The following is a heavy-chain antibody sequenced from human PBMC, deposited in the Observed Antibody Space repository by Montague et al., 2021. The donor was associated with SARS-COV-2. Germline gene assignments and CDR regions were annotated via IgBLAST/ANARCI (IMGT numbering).Heavy chain of an antibody. CDR1: VGSISSYY. J-gene: IGHJ4*02. CDR3: ARGCDY. Sequence: SETLSLTCTVSVGSISSYYWSWIRQPPGKGLEWIGDIYYSGSTNYNPSLKGRVTISVDTSKNQFSLKLSSVTAADTAVYYCARGCDYWGQGTLVTVSS. V-gene: IGHV4-59*13. CDR2: IYYSGST.